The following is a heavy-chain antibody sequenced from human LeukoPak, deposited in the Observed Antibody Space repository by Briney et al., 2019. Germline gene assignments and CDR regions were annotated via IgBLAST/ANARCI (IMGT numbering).Heavy chain of an antibody. D-gene: IGHD3-22*01. J-gene: IGHJ4*02. CDR1: GYTFTGYY. CDR3: ARTDSSGYTLGY. Sequence: GASVKVSCEASGYTFTGYYMHWVRQAPGQGLEWMGWINPNSGGTNYAQKFQGRVTMTRDTSISTAYMELSRLRSDDTAVYYCARTDSSGYTLGYWGQGTLVTVSS. CDR2: INPNSGGT. V-gene: IGHV1-2*02.